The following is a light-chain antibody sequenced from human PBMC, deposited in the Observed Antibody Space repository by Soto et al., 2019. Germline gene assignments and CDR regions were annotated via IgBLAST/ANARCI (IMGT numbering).Light chain of an antibody. J-gene: IGKJ1*01. Sequence: DIQLHPSPSSVSASVGERFRIYCRASQSISNYLNWYQPKPGKAPKVLIFAASRLQSLVPSRFSGSGSGTDFTLTIPSLQPEDFATYHRQQSYNRTCGQGT. CDR3: QQSYNRT. CDR2: AAS. CDR1: QSISNY. V-gene: IGKV1-39*01.